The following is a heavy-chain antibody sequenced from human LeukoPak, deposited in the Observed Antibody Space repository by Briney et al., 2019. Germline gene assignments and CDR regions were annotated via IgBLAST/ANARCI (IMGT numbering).Heavy chain of an antibody. CDR2: ISGSGGST. J-gene: IGHJ4*02. V-gene: IGHV3-23*01. CDR3: AKGIAASRSSSSPDY. Sequence: GGSLRLSCAASGFTFSSYAMSWVRQAPGKGLEWVSGISGSGGSTYYAVSVKGRFTISRDNSKNTLYLQMNSLRAEDTAVYYCAKGIAASRSSSSPDYWGQGTLVTVSS. D-gene: IGHD6-13*01. CDR1: GFTFSSYA.